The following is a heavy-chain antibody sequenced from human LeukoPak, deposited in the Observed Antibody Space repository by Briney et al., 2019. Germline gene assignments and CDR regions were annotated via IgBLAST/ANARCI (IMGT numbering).Heavy chain of an antibody. V-gene: IGHV4-30-4*01. CDR2: IYYSGST. J-gene: IGHJ4*02. Sequence: PSQTLSLTCTVSGGSISSGDYSWSWIRQPPGKGLEWIGYIYYSGSTYYNPSLKSRVTISVDTSKNQFSLKLSSVTAADTAVYYCARQIDYDYVSGSFHFDHWGQGTLVTVSS. CDR1: GGSISSGDYS. CDR3: ARQIDYDYVSGSFHFDH. D-gene: IGHD3-16*01.